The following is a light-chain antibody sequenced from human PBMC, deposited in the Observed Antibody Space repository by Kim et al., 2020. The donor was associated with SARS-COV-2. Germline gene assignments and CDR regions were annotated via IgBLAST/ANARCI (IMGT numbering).Light chain of an antibody. CDR3: ETWDSNSRV. CDR1: SGHSGSI. J-gene: IGLJ3*02. V-gene: IGLV4-60*03. CDR2: LESSGTY. Sequence: QPVLTQSSSASASLGSSVKLTCTLSSGHSGSIIAWHQQQPGKAPRYLMKLESSGTYNKGSGVPDRFSGSSSGAGRYLTISNLQSEDEADYYCETWDSNSRVFGGGTQLTVL.